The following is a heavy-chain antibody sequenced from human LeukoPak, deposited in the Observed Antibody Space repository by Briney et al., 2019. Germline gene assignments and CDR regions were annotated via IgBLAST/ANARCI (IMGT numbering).Heavy chain of an antibody. CDR3: AREGRGSGSYYILFPYYYGMDV. CDR2: ISSSGSTI. D-gene: IGHD3-10*01. CDR1: GFTFSDYY. J-gene: IGHJ6*02. Sequence: GGSLRLSCAASGFTFSDYYMSWIRQAPGKGLEWVSYISSSGSTIYYADSVKGRFTISRDNAKNSLYLQMNSLRAEDTAVYYCAREGRGSGSYYILFPYYYGMDVWGQGTTVTVSS. V-gene: IGHV3-11*01.